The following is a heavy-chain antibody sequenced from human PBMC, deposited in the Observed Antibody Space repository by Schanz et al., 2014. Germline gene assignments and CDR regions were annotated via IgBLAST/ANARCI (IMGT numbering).Heavy chain of an antibody. V-gene: IGHV3-23*01. Sequence: EVQLLESGGGLVQPGGSLRLSCAASGFTFSDYAMCWVRQAPGKGLEWVSAISGGGGTTYYTDSVKGRFAISRDNSKSTLYLQMNSLRAEDTAVYYCARDGYSVVVISPTESFDIWGQGTMVTVSP. D-gene: IGHD2-21*01. CDR2: ISGGGGTT. CDR1: GFTFSDYA. CDR3: ARDGYSVVVISPTESFDI. J-gene: IGHJ3*02.